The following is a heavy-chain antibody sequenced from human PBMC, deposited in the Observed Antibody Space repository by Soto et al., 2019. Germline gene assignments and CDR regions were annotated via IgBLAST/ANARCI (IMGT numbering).Heavy chain of an antibody. CDR2: INSDGSST. V-gene: IGHV3-74*01. J-gene: IGHJ6*02. CDR3: ASLISGYSSSWYWNGMDV. D-gene: IGHD6-13*01. Sequence: GGSLRLSCAASGFTFSSYWMHWVRQAPGKGLVWVSRINSDGSSTSYADSVKGRFTISRDNAKNTLYLQMNSLRAEDTAVYYCASLISGYSSSWYWNGMDVWGQGTTVTVSS. CDR1: GFTFSSYW.